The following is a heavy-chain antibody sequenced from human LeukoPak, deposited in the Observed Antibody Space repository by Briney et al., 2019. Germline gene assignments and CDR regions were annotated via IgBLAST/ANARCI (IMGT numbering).Heavy chain of an antibody. CDR2: ISSSSSYI. V-gene: IGHV3-21*01. CDR3: ARTGPYCGGDCLDY. CDR1: GFTFSSYS. D-gene: IGHD2-21*02. Sequence: PGGSLILSCAASGFTFSSYSMNWVRQAPGKGLEWVSSISSSSSYIYYPDSVKGRFTISRDNAKNSLYLQMNSLRVEDTAVYYCARTGPYCGGDCLDYWGQGTLVTVSS. J-gene: IGHJ4*02.